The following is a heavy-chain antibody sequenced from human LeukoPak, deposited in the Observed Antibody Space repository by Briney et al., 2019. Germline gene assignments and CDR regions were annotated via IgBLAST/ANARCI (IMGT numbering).Heavy chain of an antibody. D-gene: IGHD1-26*01. Sequence: SETLSLTCAVYGGSFSGYYWSWIRQPPGKGLEWIGYIYYSGNTNYNPSLKSRVTISIDTSKNQFSLKLSSVTAADTAVYYCARQFNSGSSLDYWGQGTLVTVSS. CDR2: IYYSGNT. CDR1: GGSFSGYY. V-gene: IGHV4-59*08. CDR3: ARQFNSGSSLDY. J-gene: IGHJ4*02.